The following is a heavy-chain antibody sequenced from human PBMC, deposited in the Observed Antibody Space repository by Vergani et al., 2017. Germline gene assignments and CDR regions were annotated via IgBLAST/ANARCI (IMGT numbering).Heavy chain of an antibody. CDR1: GFTFSSYA. CDR3: VNGLGDYYGSGSYLSRALAFDI. J-gene: IGHJ3*02. Sequence: EVQLVESGGGLVQPGGSLRLSCSASGFTFSSYAMHWVRQAPGKGLEYVSAISSNGGSTYYADSVKGRFTISRDNSKNTLYLQMSSLRAEDTAVYYCVNGLGDYYGSGSYLSRALAFDIWGQGTMVTVSS. V-gene: IGHV3-64D*06. D-gene: IGHD3-10*01. CDR2: ISSNGGST.